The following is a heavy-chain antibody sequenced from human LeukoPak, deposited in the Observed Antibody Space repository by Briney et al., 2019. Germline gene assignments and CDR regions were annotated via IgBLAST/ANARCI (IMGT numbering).Heavy chain of an antibody. CDR1: GGTFSSYA. V-gene: IGHV1-69*04. J-gene: IGHJ1*01. D-gene: IGHD6-13*01. CDR3: ARDPPQQPTPSFQH. Sequence: ASVKISCKASGGTFSSYAISWVRQAPGQGLEWMGRIIPILGIANYAQKFQGRVTITADKSTSTAYMELSSLRSEDTAVYYCARDPPQQPTPSFQHWGQGTLVTVSS. CDR2: IIPILGIA.